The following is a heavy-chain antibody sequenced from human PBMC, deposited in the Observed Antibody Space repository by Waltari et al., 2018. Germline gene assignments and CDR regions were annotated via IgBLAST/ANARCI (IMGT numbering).Heavy chain of an antibody. CDR3: ARLYDASAYYNTYLDP. D-gene: IGHD3-22*01. CDR2: IRGYDGDK. V-gene: IGHV1-18*01. CDR1: GYTFSNYG. Sequence: QVQLVQSGAEVRKPGASVKVSCKASGYTFSNYGIAWVRQAPGQGLEWMGWIRGYDGDKKQAREFEGRLTVTTDTSTNTAHMELRSLRSDDTAVYYCARLYDASAYYNTYLDPWGQGALVTVSS. J-gene: IGHJ5*02.